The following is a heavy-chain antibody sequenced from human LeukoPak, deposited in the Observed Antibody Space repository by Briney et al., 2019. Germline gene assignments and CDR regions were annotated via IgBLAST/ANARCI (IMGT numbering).Heavy chain of an antibody. CDR3: ARVDYGDYTGALYFDY. CDR1: GGSISSSSYY. J-gene: IGHJ4*02. CDR2: IYYSGST. V-gene: IGHV4-39*07. Sequence: TPSETLSLTCTVSGGSISSSSYYWGWIRQPPGKGLEWIGSIYYSGSTYYNPSLKSRVTISVDTSKNQFSLKLSSVTAADTAVYYCARVDYGDYTGALYFDYWGQGTLVTVSS. D-gene: IGHD4-17*01.